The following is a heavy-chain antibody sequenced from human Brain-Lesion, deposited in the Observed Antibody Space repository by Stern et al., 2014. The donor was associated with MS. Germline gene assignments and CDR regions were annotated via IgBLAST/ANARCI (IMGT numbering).Heavy chain of an antibody. CDR3: AGEEDIRYCSGGSCTGNWFDP. V-gene: IGHV4-39*01. CDR1: GGSVSSTSYA. D-gene: IGHD2-15*01. Sequence: QVQLVQSGPGLVKPSETLSLTCTVAGGSVSSTSYAWAWIRQPPGKGLEWIGTIYYSGNTYYSPSLKSRLTISLDNPKNQFSLPLRFVTAADTAVYYCAGEEDIRYCSGGSCTGNWFDPWGQGTLVTVSS. CDR2: IYYSGNT. J-gene: IGHJ5*02.